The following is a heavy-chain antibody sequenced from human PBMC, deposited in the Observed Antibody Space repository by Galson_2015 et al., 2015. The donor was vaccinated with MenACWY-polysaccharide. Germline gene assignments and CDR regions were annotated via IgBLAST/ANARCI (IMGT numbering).Heavy chain of an antibody. CDR1: GGSFSTFS. V-gene: IGHV1-69*02. CDR2: IIPGLDKP. Sequence: SVKVSCKASGGSFSTFSFNWVRQAPGQGLEWMGRIIPGLDKPNYAQRFQGRATITADTSTGTAYMELSSLRPEDTAVYYCASVLGEAPAQTGAFDIWGQGAVVTVSS. CDR3: ASVLGEAPAQTGAFDI. D-gene: IGHD3-16*01. J-gene: IGHJ3*02.